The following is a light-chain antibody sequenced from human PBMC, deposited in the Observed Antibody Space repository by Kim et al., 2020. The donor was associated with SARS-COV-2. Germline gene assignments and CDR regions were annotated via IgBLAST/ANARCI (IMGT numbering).Light chain of an antibody. V-gene: IGLV2-8*01. CDR1: RSGVGGNDD. Sequence: GPSVTMSGTGNRSGVGGNDDVSWYQQHPGKAPKHMIYEVNKRASGVPDRFAGSKSGNTASLTVSERQAEDEADYYCTSYAGNADWVFGGGTQLTVL. J-gene: IGLJ3*02. CDR3: TSYAGNADWV. CDR2: EVN.